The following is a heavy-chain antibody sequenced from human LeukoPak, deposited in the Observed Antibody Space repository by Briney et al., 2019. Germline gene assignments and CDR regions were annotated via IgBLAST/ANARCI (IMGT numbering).Heavy chain of an antibody. CDR3: AKDAYGGTDY. Sequence: PGRSLRLSCAASGFTFSTYGMHWVRQAPGKRLEWVAVTWYDGSYKYYGDSVKGRFTISRDNSKNTLYLQMNSLRAEDTAVYYCAKDAYGGTDYWGQGTLVTVSS. J-gene: IGHJ4*02. CDR1: GFTFSTYG. D-gene: IGHD4-23*01. V-gene: IGHV3-33*06. CDR2: TWYDGSYK.